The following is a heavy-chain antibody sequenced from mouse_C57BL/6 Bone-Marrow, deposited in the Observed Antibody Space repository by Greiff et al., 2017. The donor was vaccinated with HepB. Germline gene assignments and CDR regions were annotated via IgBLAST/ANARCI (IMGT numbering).Heavy chain of an antibody. V-gene: IGHV1-61*01. Sequence: QVQLQQPGAELVRPGSSVKLSCKASGYTFTSYWMDWVKQRPGQGLEWIGNIYPSDSETHYNQKFKDKATLTVDKSSSTAYMQLSSLTSEDSAVYYCARRWYHWYFDVWGTGTTVTVSS. J-gene: IGHJ1*03. D-gene: IGHD2-1*01. CDR3: ARRWYHWYFDV. CDR1: GYTFTSYW. CDR2: IYPSDSET.